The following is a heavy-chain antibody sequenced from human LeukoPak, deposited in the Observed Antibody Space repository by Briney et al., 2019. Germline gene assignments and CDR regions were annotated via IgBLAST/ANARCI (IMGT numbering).Heavy chain of an antibody. Sequence: PGGSLRLSCAASGFTFSNAWMSWVRQAPGKGLEWVGRIKSKTDGGTTDYAAPVKGRFTISRDDSKNTLYLQMSSLKTEDTAVYYCTTENQQLVLNWFDPRGQGTLVTVSS. J-gene: IGHJ5*02. CDR1: GFTFSNAW. D-gene: IGHD6-13*01. CDR2: IKSKTDGGTT. CDR3: TTENQQLVLNWFDP. V-gene: IGHV3-15*01.